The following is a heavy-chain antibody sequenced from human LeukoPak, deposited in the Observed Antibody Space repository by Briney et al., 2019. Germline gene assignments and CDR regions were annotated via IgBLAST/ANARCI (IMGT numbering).Heavy chain of an antibody. CDR3: ARGAINEWTSHEGFDY. J-gene: IGHJ4*02. Sequence: ASVKVSCKASGGTFSSYAIRWVRQAPGQGLEWMGGIIPIFGTANYAQKFQGRVTITADESTSTAYMELSSLRSEDTAVYYCARGAINEWTSHEGFDYWGQGTLVTVSS. CDR1: GGTFSSYA. V-gene: IGHV1-69*13. CDR2: IIPIFGTA. D-gene: IGHD3-3*01.